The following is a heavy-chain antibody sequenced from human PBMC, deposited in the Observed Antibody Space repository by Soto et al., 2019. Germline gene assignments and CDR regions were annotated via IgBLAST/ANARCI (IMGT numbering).Heavy chain of an antibody. J-gene: IGHJ6*02. CDR2: ISYDGSNK. V-gene: IGHV3-30*18. CDR1: GFTFSSYG. CDR3: AKQYSPNRYDYYYGMDV. Sequence: GGSLRLSCAASGFTFSSYGMHWVRQAPGKGLEWVAVISYDGSNKYYADSVKGRFTISRDNSKNTLYLQMNSLRAEDTAVYYCAKQYSPNRYDYYYGMDVWGQGTTVTVSS. D-gene: IGHD5-18*01.